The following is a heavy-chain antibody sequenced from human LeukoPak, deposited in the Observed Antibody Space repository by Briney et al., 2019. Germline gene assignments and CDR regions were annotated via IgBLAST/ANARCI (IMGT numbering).Heavy chain of an antibody. D-gene: IGHD1-1*01. CDR2: INNDGSSA. CDR1: GLTFSSHW. J-gene: IGHJ6*02. Sequence: GGSLRLSCAASGLTFSSHWMHWVRQAPGKGLVWVSRINNDGSSASYVDSVKGRFTISRDNAKNTLFLQMNSLRAEDTAVYYCARRGTGHGMDVWGQGTTVIVSS. CDR3: ARRGTGHGMDV. V-gene: IGHV3-74*01.